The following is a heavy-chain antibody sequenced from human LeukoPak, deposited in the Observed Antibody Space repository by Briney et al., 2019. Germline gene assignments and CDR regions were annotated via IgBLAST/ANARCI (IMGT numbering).Heavy chain of an antibody. CDR2: IIPILGIA. Sequence: SVKVSCKASGGTFSSYAISWVRQAPGQGVEWMGRIIPILGIANYAQKFQGRVTITADKSTSTAYMELSSLRSEDTAVYYCARVPLYCSSTSCYKGYYYYGMDVWGQGTTVTVSS. CDR1: GGTFSSYA. D-gene: IGHD2-2*02. J-gene: IGHJ6*02. V-gene: IGHV1-69*04. CDR3: ARVPLYCSSTSCYKGYYYYGMDV.